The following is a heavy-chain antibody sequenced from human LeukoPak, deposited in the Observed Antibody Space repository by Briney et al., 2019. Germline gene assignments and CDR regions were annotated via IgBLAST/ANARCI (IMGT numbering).Heavy chain of an antibody. Sequence: KPSETLSLTCAVYGGSFSGYYWSWIRQPPGKGLEWIGEINHSGSTNYNPSLKSRVTISVDTSKNQFSLKLSSVTAADTAVYYCARPYPHSSSWYFFRDGRYYFDYWGQGTLVTVSS. D-gene: IGHD6-13*01. V-gene: IGHV4-34*01. CDR3: ARPYPHSSSWYFFRDGRYYFDY. CDR2: INHSGST. CDR1: GGSFSGYY. J-gene: IGHJ4*02.